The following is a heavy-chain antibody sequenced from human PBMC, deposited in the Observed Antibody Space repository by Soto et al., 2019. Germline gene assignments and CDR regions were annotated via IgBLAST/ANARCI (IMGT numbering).Heavy chain of an antibody. V-gene: IGHV1-18*01. CDR1: GYTYTSSC. CDR3: ARDKRIAAAGLIIFGWFDP. J-gene: IGHJ5*02. CDR2: ISAYNGNT. D-gene: IGHD6-13*01. Sequence: ASVKLRWKASGYTYTSSCMSWLRHSTGQGLEWMGWISAYNGNTNYAQKLQGRGTMTTDTSTSTAYMELRSLRSDDTAVYYCARDKRIAAAGLIIFGWFDPWGQGTLVTVSS.